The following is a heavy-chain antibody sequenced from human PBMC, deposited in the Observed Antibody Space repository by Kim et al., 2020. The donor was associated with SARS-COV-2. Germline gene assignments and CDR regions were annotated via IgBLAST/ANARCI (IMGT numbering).Heavy chain of an antibody. V-gene: IGHV1-46*01. CDR3: ARAGSYKGAFDI. J-gene: IGHJ3*02. Sequence: SYAQKFQGRVTMTRDTSTSTVYMELSSLRSEDTAVYYCARAGSYKGAFDIWGQGTMVTVSS. D-gene: IGHD3-10*01.